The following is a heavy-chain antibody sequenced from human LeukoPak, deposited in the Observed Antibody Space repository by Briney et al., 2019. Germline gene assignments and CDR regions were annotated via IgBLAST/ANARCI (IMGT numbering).Heavy chain of an antibody. J-gene: IGHJ6*03. V-gene: IGHV4-59*01. CDR1: GGSISSYY. CDR3: SRGVRSREQCLVSYYSYSTDV. CDR2: IYYSGST. Sequence: SETLSLTCTVSGGSISSYYWSWIRQPPAKALEWIAYIYYSGSTNYNPSLKSRATISVDTSKNQFSLTLSPVTAAGAAVYSCSRGVRSREQCLVSYYSYSTDVWGKGATVTVSS. D-gene: IGHD6-19*01.